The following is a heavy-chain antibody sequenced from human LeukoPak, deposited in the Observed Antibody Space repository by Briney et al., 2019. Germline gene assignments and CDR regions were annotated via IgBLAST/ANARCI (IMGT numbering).Heavy chain of an antibody. CDR3: AKDVEPYRYALFDY. J-gene: IGHJ4*02. CDR2: SGSGSNT. CDR1: GFTFSNYA. Sequence: GGSLRLSCAASGFTFSNYAMSWVRQAPGKGLEWVISGSGSNTYYADSVKGRFTISRDNSKNTLYLQLNSLRAEDTAVYYCAKDVEPYRYALFDYWGQGTLVTVSS. V-gene: IGHV3-23*01. D-gene: IGHD2-21*01.